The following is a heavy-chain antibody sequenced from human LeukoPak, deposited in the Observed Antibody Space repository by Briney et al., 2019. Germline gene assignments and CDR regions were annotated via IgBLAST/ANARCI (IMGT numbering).Heavy chain of an antibody. V-gene: IGHV1-69*05. Sequence: SVKVSCKASGGTFSSYAISWVQQAPGQGLEWMGGIIPIFGTANYAQKFQGRVTITTDESTSTAYMELSSLRSEDTAVYYCARDRYDILTGQTYYYYYYMDVWGKGATVTVSS. CDR1: GGTFSSYA. D-gene: IGHD3-9*01. CDR2: IIPIFGTA. J-gene: IGHJ6*03. CDR3: ARDRYDILTGQTYYYYYYMDV.